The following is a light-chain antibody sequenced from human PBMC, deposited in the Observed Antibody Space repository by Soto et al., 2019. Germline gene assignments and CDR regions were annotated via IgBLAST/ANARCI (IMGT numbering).Light chain of an antibody. CDR3: CSFPGSYTYV. J-gene: IGLJ1*01. Sequence: QSALTQPRSVSGSPGQSVTISCTGTSSDVGAYDYVSWYQHHPGKAPKLIIYDVSQRPSGVPDRFSGSKSGNTASLTISGLQGEDEADYYCCSFPGSYTYVFGRGTKLTVL. CDR2: DVS. CDR1: SSDVGAYDY. V-gene: IGLV2-11*01.